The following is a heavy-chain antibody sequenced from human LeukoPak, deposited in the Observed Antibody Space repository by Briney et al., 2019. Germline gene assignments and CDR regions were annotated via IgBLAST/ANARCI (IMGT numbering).Heavy chain of an antibody. J-gene: IGHJ6*02. CDR3: GRSAPDPVGRPGYYYGIDV. D-gene: IGHD3-10*01. Sequence: GGSLRLSCAASGFSFSSYTMNWVRQAPGKGLEWVSLITHTSSYTDYADSVKGRFTISRDNARNSLYLQMDSLRAEDTAVYYCGRSAPDPVGRPGYYYGIDVWGQGTTVTVSS. CDR1: GFSFSSYT. CDR2: ITHTSSYT. V-gene: IGHV3-21*01.